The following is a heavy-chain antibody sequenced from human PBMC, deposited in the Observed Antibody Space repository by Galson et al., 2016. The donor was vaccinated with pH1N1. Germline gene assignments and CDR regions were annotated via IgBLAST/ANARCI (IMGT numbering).Heavy chain of an antibody. J-gene: IGHJ4*02. D-gene: IGHD6-13*01. CDR3: AKDRNRIVALQGHFDS. CDR2: ISGSGIST. CDR1: GFTFNNYA. V-gene: IGHV3-23*01. Sequence: SLRLSCAASGFTFNNYAMFWVRQAPGKGLEWVSSISGSGISTYYADSVKGRFTISRDNSKNTLYLQMNSLRAEDTALYYCAKDRNRIVALQGHFDSWGQGSLVTVSS.